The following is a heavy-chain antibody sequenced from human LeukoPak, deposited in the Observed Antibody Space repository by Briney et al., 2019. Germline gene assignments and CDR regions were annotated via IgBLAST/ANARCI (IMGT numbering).Heavy chain of an antibody. V-gene: IGHV3-23*01. J-gene: IGHJ4*02. D-gene: IGHD3-22*01. CDR3: AKETGSYYYDSSGYYAFDY. Sequence: GGSLRLSCAASGFTFSSYAMSWVRQAPGKGLEWVSAISGSGGSTYYADSVKGRFTISRDNSKNTLYLQMNSLRAEDTAVYYCAKETGSYYYDSSGYYAFDYWGQGTLVTVSS. CDR1: GFTFSSYA. CDR2: ISGSGGST.